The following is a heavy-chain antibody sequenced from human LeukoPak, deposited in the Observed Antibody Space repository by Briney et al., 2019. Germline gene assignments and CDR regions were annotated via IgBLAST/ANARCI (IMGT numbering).Heavy chain of an antibody. Sequence: TLYLTCTVSGGSISSGSYYWSWIRQPAGKGLEWIGRIYTSGSTNYNPSLKSRVTISVDTSKNQFSLKLSSVTAADTAVYYCAREELTTMARGVMGYWGQGTLVTVSS. CDR2: IYTSGST. D-gene: IGHD3-10*01. CDR3: AREELTTMARGVMGY. V-gene: IGHV4-61*02. CDR1: GGSISSGSYY. J-gene: IGHJ4*02.